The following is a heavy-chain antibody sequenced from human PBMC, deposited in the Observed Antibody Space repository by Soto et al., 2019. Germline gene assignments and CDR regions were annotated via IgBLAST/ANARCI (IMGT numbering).Heavy chain of an antibody. V-gene: IGHV1-69*01. D-gene: IGHD6-19*01. CDR3: ARRAVSSCWLEPTNDYYYGMDF. Sequence: QVQLVQSGAEVKKPGSSVKVSCKASGGTFSSYAISWVRQAPGQGLEWMGGIIPIFGTANYAQTFQGRVTITADESTSTAYMELRSLRSEDTAVYYCARRAVSSCWLEPTNDYYYGMDFWGQGTTVTVSS. CDR2: IIPIFGTA. J-gene: IGHJ6*02. CDR1: GGTFSSYA.